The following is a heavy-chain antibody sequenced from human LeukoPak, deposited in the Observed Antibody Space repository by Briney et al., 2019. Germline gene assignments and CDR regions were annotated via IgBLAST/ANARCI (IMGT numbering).Heavy chain of an antibody. D-gene: IGHD7-27*01. V-gene: IGHV3-23*01. CDR3: AKDYRDDWGTVETDY. Sequence: PGGSLRLSCAASGFTFSSYAMSWVRQAPGKGLEWVSAISGSGGSTYYADSVKGRFTVSRDNSKNTLYLQMNSLRAEDTAVYYCAKDYRDDWGTVETDYWGQGTLVTVSS. CDR2: ISGSGGST. J-gene: IGHJ4*02. CDR1: GFTFSSYA.